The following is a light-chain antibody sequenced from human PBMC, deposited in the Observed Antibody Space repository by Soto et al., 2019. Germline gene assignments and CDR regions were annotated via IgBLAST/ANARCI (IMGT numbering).Light chain of an antibody. CDR1: SSNIGSNY. Sequence: QSVLTQPPSASGTPGQRVTISCSGSSSNIGSNYVSWYQHLPGTAPKLLIYSNNQRPSGVPDRFSGSKSGISASLAISGLQSEDEADYYCAAWDDSLNGVVFGGGTKLTVL. CDR3: AAWDDSLNGVV. CDR2: SNN. V-gene: IGLV1-44*01. J-gene: IGLJ2*01.